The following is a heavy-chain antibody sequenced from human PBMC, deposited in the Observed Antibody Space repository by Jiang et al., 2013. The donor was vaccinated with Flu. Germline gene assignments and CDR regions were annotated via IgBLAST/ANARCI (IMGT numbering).Heavy chain of an antibody. D-gene: IGHD4-23*01. V-gene: IGHV5-10-1*01. Sequence: PGKGLEWMGRIDPSDSYTNYSPSFQGHVTISADKSISTAYLQWSSLKASDTAMYYCAVPRAGVVTPFDYWGQGTLVTVSS. CDR3: AVPRAGVVTPFDY. CDR2: IDPSDSYT. J-gene: IGHJ4*02.